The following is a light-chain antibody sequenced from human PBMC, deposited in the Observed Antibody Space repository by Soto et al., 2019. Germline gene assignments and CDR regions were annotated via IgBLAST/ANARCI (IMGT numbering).Light chain of an antibody. V-gene: IGLV2-14*03. Sequence: QSVLTQPASVSGSPGQSITISCTGTSSDIGAFTFVSWYQQHPGKVPKLMIFDVNRRPSGVSDRFSGSKSGNTASLTISGLQAEDEGDYYCSSYTSSSTHVSGSGTKVTVL. CDR3: SSYTSSSTHV. CDR1: SSDIGAFTF. J-gene: IGLJ1*01. CDR2: DVN.